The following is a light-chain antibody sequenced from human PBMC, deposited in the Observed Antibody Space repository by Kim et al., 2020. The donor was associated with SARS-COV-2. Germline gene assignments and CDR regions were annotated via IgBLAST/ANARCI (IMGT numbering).Light chain of an antibody. CDR1: SGYSNYK. V-gene: IGLV9-49*01. CDR3: GADHGSGSNFVYV. J-gene: IGLJ1*01. Sequence: CTRSSGYSNYKVDWYQQRPGKGPRFVMRVGTGGIVGSKGDGIPDRFSVLGSGLNRYLTIKNIQEEDESDYHCGADHGSGSNFVYVFGTGTKVTVL. CDR2: VGTGGIVG.